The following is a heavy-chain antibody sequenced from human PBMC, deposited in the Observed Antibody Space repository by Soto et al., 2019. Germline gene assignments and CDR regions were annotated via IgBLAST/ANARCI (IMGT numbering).Heavy chain of an antibody. J-gene: IGHJ4*02. CDR3: ARGGHVVVVTAAFDY. CDR2: INPSGGHT. Sequence: GASVKVSCKASGNTFTSYYIRWVRQAPGQGLEWMGTINPSGGHTTYSQNFLGRVTMTRDTSTSTLYMELTSLTSDDTAVYYCARGGHVVVVTAAFDYWGQGTLVTVSS. CDR1: GNTFTSYY. V-gene: IGHV1-46*01. D-gene: IGHD2-21*02.